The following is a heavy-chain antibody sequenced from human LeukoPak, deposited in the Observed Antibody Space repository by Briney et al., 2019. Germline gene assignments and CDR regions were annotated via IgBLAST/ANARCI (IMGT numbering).Heavy chain of an antibody. CDR3: ARQGRGSIGWYDY. CDR2: IYYSGST. D-gene: IGHD6-19*01. Sequence: SETLSLTCTVSGGSISSYYWSWIRQPPGKGLEWIGYIYYSGSTDYNPSLKSRVTISVDTSKNQFSLKLNSVAAADTAVYYCARQGRGSIGWYDYWGQGTLVTVSS. J-gene: IGHJ4*02. CDR1: GGSISSYY. V-gene: IGHV4-59*08.